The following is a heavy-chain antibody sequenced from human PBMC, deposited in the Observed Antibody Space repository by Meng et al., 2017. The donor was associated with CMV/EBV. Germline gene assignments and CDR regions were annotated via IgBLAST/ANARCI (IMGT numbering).Heavy chain of an antibody. CDR1: GFTFGDYA. J-gene: IGHJ4*02. CDR2: IRSKAYGGTT. V-gene: IGHV3-49*04. CDR3: TRGDTVGPFDY. D-gene: IGHD2-2*02. Sequence: GESLKISCTASGFTFGDYAMSWVRQAPGKGLEWVGFIRSKAYGGTTEYAASVEGRFTISRDDSKSIAYMQMNSLEAEDTAVYYCTRGDTVGPFDYWGQGTLVTVSS.